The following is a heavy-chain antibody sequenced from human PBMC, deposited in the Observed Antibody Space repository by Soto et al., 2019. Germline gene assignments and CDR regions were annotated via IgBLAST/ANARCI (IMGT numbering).Heavy chain of an antibody. V-gene: IGHV1-46*01. CDR1: GYTFTSYY. J-gene: IGHJ4*02. CDR2: INPSGGST. D-gene: IGHD3-22*01. CDR3: ARDPPSYYDSSGYYYRPWLFDY. Sequence: QVQLVQSGAEVKKPGASVKVSCKASGYTFTSYYMHWVRQAPGQGLEWMGIINPSGGSTSYAQKFQGRVNMTRDTSTSTVYIELSSLRSEDTAVYYCARDPPSYYDSSGYYYRPWLFDYWGQGTLVTVSS.